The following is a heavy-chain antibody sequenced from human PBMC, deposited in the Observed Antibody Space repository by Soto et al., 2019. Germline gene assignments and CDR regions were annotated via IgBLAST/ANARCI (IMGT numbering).Heavy chain of an antibody. CDR1: GYTFTSYY. CDR2: INPSGGST. CDR3: AIHRKTKFDY. Sequence: GAPVKVSCKASGYTFTSYYMRWVRQAPGQGLEWMGIINPSGGSTSYAQKFQGRVTMTRDTSTSTVYMELSSLRSEDTAVYYCAIHRKTKFDYWGQGTLVTVSS. V-gene: IGHV1-46*01. D-gene: IGHD1-1*01. J-gene: IGHJ4*02.